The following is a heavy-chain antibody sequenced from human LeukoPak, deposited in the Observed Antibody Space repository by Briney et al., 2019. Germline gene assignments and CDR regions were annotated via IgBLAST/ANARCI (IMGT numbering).Heavy chain of an antibody. D-gene: IGHD4-17*01. CDR3: ARNSGDSKGIDY. V-gene: IGHV1-69*06. CDR2: IIPIFGTA. Sequence: LVKLSCKASGGTFTSYAISGVRQAPGQGLEWMGGIIPIFGTANYAQKFQGRVTITADKSTSTAYMELSSLRSEDTAVYYCARNSGDSKGIDYWGQGTLVTVSS. J-gene: IGHJ4*02. CDR1: GGTFTSYA.